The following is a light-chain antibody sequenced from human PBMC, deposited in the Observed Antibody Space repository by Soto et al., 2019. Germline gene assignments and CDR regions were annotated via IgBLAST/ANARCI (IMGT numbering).Light chain of an antibody. CDR1: SSDVGGYNY. J-gene: IGLJ2*01. CDR3: SSYTSSRTVA. Sequence: QSALTQPASVSGSPGQSITISCTGTSSDVGGYNYVSWYQHHPGKAPKLMIYDVTNRPSGVSNRFSGSKSGNTASLTISGLQAEDEADYYCSSYTSSRTVAFGGGTKLTVL. V-gene: IGLV2-14*03. CDR2: DVT.